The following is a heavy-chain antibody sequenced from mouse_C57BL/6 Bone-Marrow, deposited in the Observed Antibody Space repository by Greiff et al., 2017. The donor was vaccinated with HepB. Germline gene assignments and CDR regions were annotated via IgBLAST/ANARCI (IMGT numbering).Heavy chain of an antibody. J-gene: IGHJ2*01. V-gene: IGHV1-61*01. CDR2: IYPSDSET. CDR1: GYTFTSYW. Sequence: QVQLQQPGAELVRPGSSVKLSCKASGYTFTSYWMDWVKQRPGQGLEWIGNIYPSDSETHYNQKFKDKATLTVDKSSSTAYMQLSSLTSEDSAVYYWARDRRYYFDHWGQGTTLTVSS. CDR3: ARDRRYYFDH.